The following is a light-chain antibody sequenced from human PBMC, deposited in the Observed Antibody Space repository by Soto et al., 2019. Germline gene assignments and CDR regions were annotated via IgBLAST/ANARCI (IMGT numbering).Light chain of an antibody. Sequence: QSVLAQPPSASGAPGQKVTISCTWSSSNIGAGYDLHWYQQLPGTAPKLLLYGNINRPSGVPDRFSGSKSGTSASLAITGLQAEDEADYYCQSYDTSLSAYVFGTGTKVTVL. V-gene: IGLV1-40*01. CDR3: QSYDTSLSAYV. CDR2: GNI. J-gene: IGLJ1*01. CDR1: SSNIGAGYD.